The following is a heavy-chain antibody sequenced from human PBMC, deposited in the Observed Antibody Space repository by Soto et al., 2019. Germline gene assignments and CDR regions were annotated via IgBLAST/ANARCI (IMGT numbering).Heavy chain of an antibody. Sequence: GGSLRLSCAASGFTFSSYSMNWVRQAPGKGLEWVSYISSSSSTIYYADSVKGRFTISRDNAKNSLYLQMNSLRAEDTAVYYCARDPTGELSSLDYWGQGTLVTVSS. CDR1: GFTFSSYS. V-gene: IGHV3-48*01. D-gene: IGHD3-10*01. J-gene: IGHJ4*02. CDR3: ARDPTGELSSLDY. CDR2: ISSSSSTI.